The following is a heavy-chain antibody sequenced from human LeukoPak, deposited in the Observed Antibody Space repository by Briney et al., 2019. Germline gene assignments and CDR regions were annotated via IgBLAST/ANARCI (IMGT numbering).Heavy chain of an antibody. J-gene: IGHJ4*02. D-gene: IGHD3-22*01. Sequence: GGSLRLSCAASAFTFSSYAMSWVRQAPGKGLEWVSAISGSGGSTYYADSVKGRFTIFRDNSKNTLYLQMHSLRAEDTAVYYCAKGRYYYDSSGYTYWGRGTLVTVSS. CDR2: ISGSGGST. V-gene: IGHV3-23*01. CDR1: AFTFSSYA. CDR3: AKGRYYYDSSGYTY.